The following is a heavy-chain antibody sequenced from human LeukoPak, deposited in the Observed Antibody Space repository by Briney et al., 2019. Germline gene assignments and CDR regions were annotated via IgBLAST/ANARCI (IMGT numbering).Heavy chain of an antibody. J-gene: IGHJ5*02. V-gene: IGHV4-4*07. CDR2: IFSSGLT. Sequence: SETLSLTCTVSGASLNPYYWSWIRQPAGKELEWIGRIFSSGLTNYNPSLMSRVTMSEDTSKNQFSLKLTSVTAADTAVYYCAKDRSSRYYVDWFDPWGQGTLVTVSS. CDR3: AKDRSSRYYVDWFDP. D-gene: IGHD6-13*01. CDR1: GASLNPYY.